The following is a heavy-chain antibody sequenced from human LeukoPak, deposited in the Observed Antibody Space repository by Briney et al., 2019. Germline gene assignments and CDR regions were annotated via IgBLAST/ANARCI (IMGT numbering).Heavy chain of an antibody. CDR3: ARDVPKKAPYGVDV. D-gene: IGHD2-2*01. CDR1: GGSISSGGYY. CDR2: IHYSGST. J-gene: IGHJ6*02. V-gene: IGHV4-31*03. Sequence: SETLSLTCTVSGGSISSGGYYWSWIRQHPGKGLEWIGYIHYSGSTYYNPSLKSRLTISLDTSKNQFSLKLTSVTAADTAVYYCARDVPKKAPYGVDVWGQGTTVIVSS.